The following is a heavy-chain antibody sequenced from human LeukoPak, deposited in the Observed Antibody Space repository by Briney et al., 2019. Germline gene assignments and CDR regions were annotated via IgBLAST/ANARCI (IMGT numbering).Heavy chain of an antibody. J-gene: IGHJ6*03. CDR1: GFTFSSYE. CDR3: AKVGPLRYYYYYYMDV. CDR2: ISSSGSTI. Sequence: PGGSLRLSCAASGFTFSSYEMNWVRQAPGKGLEWVSYISSSGSTIYYADSVKGRFTISRDNAKNSLYLQMNSLRAEDTAVYYCAKVGPLRYYYYYYMDVWGKGTTVTVSS. V-gene: IGHV3-48*03.